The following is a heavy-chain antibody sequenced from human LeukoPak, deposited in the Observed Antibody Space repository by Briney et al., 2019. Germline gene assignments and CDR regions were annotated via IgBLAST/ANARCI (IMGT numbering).Heavy chain of an antibody. CDR3: AKDRLEVVTGDDAFDI. CDR1: GFTFSSYG. Sequence: GGSLRLSCAASGFTFSSYGMHWVRQAPGKGLEWVAVIWYDGSNKYYADSVKGRFTISRDNSKNTLYLQMNSLRDEGTALYYCAKDRLEVVTGDDAFDIWGQGTMVTDSS. D-gene: IGHD2-21*02. CDR2: IWYDGSNK. V-gene: IGHV3-33*06. J-gene: IGHJ3*02.